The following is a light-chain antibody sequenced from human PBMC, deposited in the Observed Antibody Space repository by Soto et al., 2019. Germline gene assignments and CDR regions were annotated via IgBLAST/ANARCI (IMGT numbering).Light chain of an antibody. CDR1: SNDIATYNF. V-gene: IGLV2-14*01. J-gene: IGLJ1*01. CDR3: NSYTTSTSFV. CDR2: DVT. Sequence: SVLTKPASGTGFHGQSITISRTGTSNDIATYNFVSWYQQHPGKAPKLLIYDVTNRPSGVSDRFSGSKSGSTASLTISGLQAEDEADYYCNSYTTSTSFVFGTGTKVTVL.